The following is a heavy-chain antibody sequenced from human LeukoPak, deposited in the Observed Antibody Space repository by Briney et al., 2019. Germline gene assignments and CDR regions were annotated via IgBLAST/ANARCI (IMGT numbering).Heavy chain of an antibody. V-gene: IGHV3-15*01. CDR2: IKSKTAGGTT. CDR1: GFTFSNAW. Sequence: GGSLRLSCAASGFTFSNAWMTWVRQAPGKGLEWVGRIKSKTAGGTTDYAAPVKGRFSISRDDSKNTPYLQMNSLKTEDTAVYYCTTGESMVGTTIHVRWADWGQGTLVTVSS. CDR3: TTGESMVGTTIHVRWAD. J-gene: IGHJ4*02. D-gene: IGHD1-26*01.